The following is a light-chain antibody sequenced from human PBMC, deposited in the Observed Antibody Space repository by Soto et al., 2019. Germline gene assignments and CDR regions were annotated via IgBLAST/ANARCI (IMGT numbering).Light chain of an antibody. CDR2: EVT. CDR3: SSYAASNNFYFV. V-gene: IGLV2-8*01. CDR1: SSDVGGYNY. J-gene: IGLJ3*02. Sequence: SALTQPPSASGSPGQSVTISCTGTSSDVGGYNYVSWYQQYPGRAPKLMIYEVTKRPSGVPDRFSGSKSGNTASLPVSGLQAEDEADYYCSSYAASNNFYFVFGGGTKVTVL.